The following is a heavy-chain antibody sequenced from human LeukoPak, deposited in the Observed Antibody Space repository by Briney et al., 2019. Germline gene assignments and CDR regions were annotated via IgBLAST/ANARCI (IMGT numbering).Heavy chain of an antibody. Sequence: GRSLRLSCAASGFTFSSYGMHWVRQAPGKGLEWVAAIWYDGSNKYYADSVKGRFTISRDNSKNTLYLQMNSLRAEDTAVYYCARDVWFDYWGQGTLVTVSS. J-gene: IGHJ4*02. CDR1: GFTFSSYG. D-gene: IGHD3-16*01. CDR3: ARDVWFDY. CDR2: IWYDGSNK. V-gene: IGHV3-33*01.